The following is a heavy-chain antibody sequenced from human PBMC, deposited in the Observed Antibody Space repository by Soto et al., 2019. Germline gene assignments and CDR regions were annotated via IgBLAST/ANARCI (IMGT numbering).Heavy chain of an antibody. CDR3: ARDRWELLQFPPRSDYYGMDV. D-gene: IGHD1-26*01. CDR1: GGSISSYY. CDR2: IYYSGST. V-gene: IGHV4-59*01. Sequence: SETLSLTCTVSGGSISSYYWSWIRQPPGKGLEWIGYIYYSGSTNYNPSLKSRVTISVDTSKNQFSLKLSSVTAADTAVYYCARDRWELLQFPPRSDYYGMDVWGQGTTVTVSS. J-gene: IGHJ6*02.